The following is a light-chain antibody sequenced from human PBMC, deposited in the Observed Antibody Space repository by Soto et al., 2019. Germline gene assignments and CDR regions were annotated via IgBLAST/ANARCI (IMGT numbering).Light chain of an antibody. CDR1: SSNIGAGYN. CDR3: PSYGSSLSGVV. CDR2: NNS. J-gene: IGLJ2*01. Sequence: QSVLTQPPSVSVAPGQRITISCTGSSSNIGAGYNVHWYQQLPGTAPKLLIYNNSNRPSGVPDRFSGSKSGTSASLAITGLQAEDEAGYYCPSYGSSLSGVVFGGGTKVT. V-gene: IGLV1-40*01.